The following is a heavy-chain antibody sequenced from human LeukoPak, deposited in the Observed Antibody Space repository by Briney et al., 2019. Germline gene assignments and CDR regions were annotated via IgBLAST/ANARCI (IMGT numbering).Heavy chain of an antibody. CDR3: AKGVGTLWYYYVTDV. CDR2: ISGSGGST. Sequence: PEGSLRLSCAASAFTFSNYAMTWVRQAPGEGLEWVSCISGSGGSTYYADSVKGRFTISRDNSKNTLYLQMNSLRAEDTAVYYCAKGVGTLWYYYVTDVWGQGTTVTVSS. V-gene: IGHV3-23*01. J-gene: IGHJ6*02. D-gene: IGHD4-23*01. CDR1: AFTFSNYA.